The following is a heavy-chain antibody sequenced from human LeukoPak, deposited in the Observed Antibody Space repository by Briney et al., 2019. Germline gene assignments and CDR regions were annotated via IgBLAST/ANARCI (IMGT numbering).Heavy chain of an antibody. D-gene: IGHD3-10*01. CDR1: GFTFSSYA. Sequence: PGGSLRLSCAASGFTFSSYAMSWVRQAPGKGLEWVSAISGSGGSTYYADSVKGRFTISRDNSKNTLYLQMNSLRAEDTAVYYCAKKPTYYYGSGSYPDAFDIWGQGTMVTVSS. J-gene: IGHJ3*02. CDR2: ISGSGGST. V-gene: IGHV3-23*01. CDR3: AKKPTYYYGSGSYPDAFDI.